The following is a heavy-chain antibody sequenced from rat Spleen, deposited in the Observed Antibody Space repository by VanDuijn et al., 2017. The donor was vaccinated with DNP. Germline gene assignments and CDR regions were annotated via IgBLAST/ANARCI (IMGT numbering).Heavy chain of an antibody. CDR2: ISPSGGST. J-gene: IGHJ4*01. D-gene: IGHD1-11*01. Sequence: EVQLVESGGGLVQPGRSLKVSCAASGFTFSNYGMHWIRQAPTKGLEWVASISPSGGSTYYRDSVKGRFIISRDNAKSTLYLQMNSLRSEDTATYYCTRINYGGYPSYVMDAWGQGTSVTVSS. CDR1: GFTFSNYG. V-gene: IGHV5-19*01. CDR3: TRINYGGYPSYVMDA.